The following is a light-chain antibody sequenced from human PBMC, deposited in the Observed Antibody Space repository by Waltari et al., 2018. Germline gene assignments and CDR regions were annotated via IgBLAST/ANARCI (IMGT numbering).Light chain of an antibody. CDR2: KDS. J-gene: IGLJ2*01. V-gene: IGLV3-25*03. CDR3: QSADSSGKI. CDR1: ALPRQY. Sequence: SYDLTQRHSVSVSPGQTARITCSGDALPRQYTYGYQQKPGQAPVAVLYKDSERPSGTPERFSVSSSGTTVTLTISGVQAEDEADYYCQSADSSGKIFGGGTKLTVL.